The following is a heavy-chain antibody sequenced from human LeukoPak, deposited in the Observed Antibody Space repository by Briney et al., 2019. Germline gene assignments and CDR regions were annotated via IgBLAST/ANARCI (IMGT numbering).Heavy chain of an antibody. Sequence: GGSLRLSCAVSGFTFSRYSMNWVRQAPGKGLEWVSYISSSGSSIYYADSVKGRFTISRDSAKNSLYLQMNSLRAEDTAVYYCARDNNDAFDIWGQGTMLTVFS. CDR1: GFTFSRYS. J-gene: IGHJ3*02. CDR3: ARDNNDAFDI. CDR2: ISSSGSSI. D-gene: IGHD1/OR15-1a*01. V-gene: IGHV3-48*01.